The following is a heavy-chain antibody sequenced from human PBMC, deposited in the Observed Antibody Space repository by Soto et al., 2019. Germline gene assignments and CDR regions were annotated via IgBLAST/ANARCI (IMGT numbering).Heavy chain of an antibody. V-gene: IGHV5-51*01. CDR3: ARHPKLYCSSTSCYQDYYYGMDV. D-gene: IGHD2-2*01. CDR2: IYPGDSDT. Sequence: LGESLKISCKGSGYSFTSYWIGWVRQMPGKGLEWMGIIYPGDSDTRYSPSFQGQVTISADKSISTAYLQWSSLKASDTAMYYCARHPKLYCSSTSCYQDYYYGMDVWGQGTTVTVSS. CDR1: GYSFTSYW. J-gene: IGHJ6*02.